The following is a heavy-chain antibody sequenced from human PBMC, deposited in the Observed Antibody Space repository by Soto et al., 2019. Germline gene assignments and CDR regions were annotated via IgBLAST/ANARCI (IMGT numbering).Heavy chain of an antibody. Sequence: QVQLVQSGAEVTRPGASVKVSCKASGYSFISPYIHWVRQAPGQGLEWMGFINPSGGSATLAQKFQGRVNMTRDTSTSTVYMELTILRSEDAAVYYCARDYLSSKLSLSAFDFWGQGTLVTVSS. CDR2: INPSGGSA. D-gene: IGHD2-2*01. V-gene: IGHV1-46*01. CDR1: GYSFISPY. J-gene: IGHJ4*02. CDR3: ARDYLSSKLSLSAFDF.